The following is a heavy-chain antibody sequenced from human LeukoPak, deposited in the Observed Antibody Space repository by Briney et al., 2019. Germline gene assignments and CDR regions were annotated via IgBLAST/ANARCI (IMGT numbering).Heavy chain of an antibody. Sequence: ASVKVSCKASGYTFTSYGISWVRQAPGQGLEWMGWISAYNGNTNYVQKLQGRVTMTTDTSTSTAYMELRSLRSDDTAVYYCARDLRAVAGTDPLTFDYWGQGTLVTVSS. CDR2: ISAYNGNT. D-gene: IGHD6-19*01. CDR1: GYTFTSYG. CDR3: ARDLRAVAGTDPLTFDY. J-gene: IGHJ4*02. V-gene: IGHV1-18*01.